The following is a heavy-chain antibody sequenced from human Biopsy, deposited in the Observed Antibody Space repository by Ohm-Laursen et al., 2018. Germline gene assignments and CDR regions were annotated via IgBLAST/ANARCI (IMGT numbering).Heavy chain of an antibody. CDR1: GFTFTTCG. CDR2: VWYDGINK. CDR3: ARDLGNLRGVMFYLDS. J-gene: IGHJ4*02. Sequence: SLRLSCAASGFTFTTCGMHWVRQAPGKGLEWVAVVWYDGINKFYADSVEGRFTISRDNFKNTVYLEMNSLRPEDTAVYYCARDLGNLRGVMFYLDSWGQGTLVSVSS. D-gene: IGHD3-16*01. V-gene: IGHV3-33*01.